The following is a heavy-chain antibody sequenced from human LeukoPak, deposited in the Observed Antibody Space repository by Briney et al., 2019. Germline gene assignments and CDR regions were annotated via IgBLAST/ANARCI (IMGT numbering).Heavy chain of an antibody. V-gene: IGHV3-30*03. CDR1: GITFSSYG. D-gene: IGHD3-3*01. J-gene: IGHJ6*03. Sequence: GRSLRLSCAASGITFSSYGMHWVRQAPGKGLEWVAVISYDGSNKYYADSVKGRFTISRDDSKNTLFLQMNSLRAEDTAVYYCARGVRFSDFYYYMDVWGQGTTVTVSS. CDR2: ISYDGSNK. CDR3: ARGVRFSDFYYYMDV.